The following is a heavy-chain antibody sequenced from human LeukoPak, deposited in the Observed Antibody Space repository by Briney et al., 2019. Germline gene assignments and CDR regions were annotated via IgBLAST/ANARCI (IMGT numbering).Heavy chain of an antibody. CDR1: GFTFSSYA. CDR2: ISGSGGST. Sequence: GGSLKLSCAASGFTFSSYAMSWVRQAPGKGLEWVSAISGSGGSTYYADSVKGRFTISRDNSKNTLYLQMNSLRAEDTAVYYCAKYVDFWSGYPDYWGQGTLVTVSS. V-gene: IGHV3-23*01. J-gene: IGHJ4*02. D-gene: IGHD3-3*01. CDR3: AKYVDFWSGYPDY.